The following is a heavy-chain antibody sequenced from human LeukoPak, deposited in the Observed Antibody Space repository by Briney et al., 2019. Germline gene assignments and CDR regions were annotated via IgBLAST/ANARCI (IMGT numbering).Heavy chain of an antibody. V-gene: IGHV5-51*01. CDR3: ARGLRLGELSLSDWFDP. Sequence: GESLKISCKGSGYSFTSYWIGWVRQMPGKGLEWMGIIYPGDSDTRYSPSFQGQVTVSADKSISTAYLQWSSLKASDTAVYYCARGLRLGELSLSDWFDPWGQGTLVTVSS. CDR2: IYPGDSDT. J-gene: IGHJ5*02. CDR1: GYSFTSYW. D-gene: IGHD3-16*02.